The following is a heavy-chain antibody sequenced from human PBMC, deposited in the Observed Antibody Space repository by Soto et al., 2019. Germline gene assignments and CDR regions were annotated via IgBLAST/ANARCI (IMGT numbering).Heavy chain of an antibody. Sequence: ASVKVSCKASGYTFTGYYMHWVRQAPGQGLEWMGWINPNSGGTNYAQKFQGWVTMTRDTSISTAYMELSRLRSDDTAVYYCARGYYDFWSGYYPXYYGMDVWGQGTTVTVSS. V-gene: IGHV1-2*04. CDR3: ARGYYDFWSGYYPXYYGMDV. CDR2: INPNSGGT. J-gene: IGHJ6*02. D-gene: IGHD3-3*01. CDR1: GYTFTGYY.